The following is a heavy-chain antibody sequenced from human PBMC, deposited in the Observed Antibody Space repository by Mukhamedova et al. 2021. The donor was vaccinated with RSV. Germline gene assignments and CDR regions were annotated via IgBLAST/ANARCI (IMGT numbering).Heavy chain of an antibody. D-gene: IGHD5-24*01. CDR3: MRLQWAIATITGFDY. J-gene: IGHJ4*02. V-gene: IGHV3-11*06. Sequence: AEYMGGRFTISRDNAKNSVYLQMTSLGGEDTAVYYCMRLQWAIATITGFDYWGRGTLVTVSS.